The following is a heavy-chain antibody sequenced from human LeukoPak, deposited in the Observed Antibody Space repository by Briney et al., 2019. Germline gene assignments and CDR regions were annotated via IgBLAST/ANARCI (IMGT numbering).Heavy chain of an antibody. Sequence: GASVKVSCKASGYTFTGYYMHWVRQAPGQGLEWMGWINPNSGGTNYAQKFQGRVTMTRNTSISTAYMELRSLRSDDTAVYYCARAAVTTAEYLQHWGQGTLVTVSS. V-gene: IGHV1-2*02. D-gene: IGHD4-17*01. CDR1: GYTFTGYY. J-gene: IGHJ1*01. CDR2: INPNSGGT. CDR3: ARAAVTTAEYLQH.